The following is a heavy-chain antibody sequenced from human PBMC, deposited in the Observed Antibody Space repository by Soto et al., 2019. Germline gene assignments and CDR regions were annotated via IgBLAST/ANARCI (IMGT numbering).Heavy chain of an antibody. CDR1: GFTFSTYS. J-gene: IGHJ3*02. V-gene: IGHV3-48*01. CDR2: ITRSSSTI. D-gene: IGHD3-10*01. Sequence: EVQLVESGGGLVQPGGSLRLSCAASGFTFSTYSMNWVRQAPGKGLEWMSYITRSSSTIYYAESVEGRFTISRDNARNSLYLQMNSLRAEDTAVYYCARGLYDSGSHAFDIWGQGTLVNVSS. CDR3: ARGLYDSGSHAFDI.